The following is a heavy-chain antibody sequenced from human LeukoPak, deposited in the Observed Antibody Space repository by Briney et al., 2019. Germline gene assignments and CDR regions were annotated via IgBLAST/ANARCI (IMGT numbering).Heavy chain of an antibody. V-gene: IGHV4-39*01. Sequence: ETSETLSLTCSVSSNSITSSSYYWAWIRQPPEKGLEWIGSIYYTGGTNYSPSLKSRVTMSVDTSKNQFSLKLSSVTAADTAVYYCARHGGTRITLVEVYYFDYWGQGALVTVSS. D-gene: IGHD4-11*01. CDR1: SNSITSSSYY. J-gene: IGHJ4*02. CDR2: IYYTGGT. CDR3: ARHGGTRITLVEVYYFDY.